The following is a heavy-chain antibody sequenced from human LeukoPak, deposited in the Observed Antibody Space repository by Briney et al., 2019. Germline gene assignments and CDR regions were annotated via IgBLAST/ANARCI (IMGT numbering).Heavy chain of an antibody. J-gene: IGHJ4*02. V-gene: IGHV3-30-3*01. D-gene: IGHD1-26*01. CDR1: GFIFSSYA. CDR3: ARERYSGSFDY. CDR2: ISYDGSNK. Sequence: GGSLRLSCAATGFIFSSYAMHWVRQAPGKGLEWVALISYDGSNKYYADSVKGRFTISRDNSKNTLNLQMNSLRVEDTAVYYCARERYSGSFDYWGQGTLVTVSS.